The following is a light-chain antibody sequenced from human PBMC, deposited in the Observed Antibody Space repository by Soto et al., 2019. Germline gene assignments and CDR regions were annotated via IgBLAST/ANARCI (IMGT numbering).Light chain of an antibody. V-gene: IGLV1-44*01. CDR3: AAWDGSLNNVL. J-gene: IGLJ2*01. Sequence: QSVLTQPPSASGTPGQRVTISCSGSGSSIGTNTVNWYRQLPGTAPKLLTYGNNQRPSGVPDRFSGSKSGTSASLVISGLQSEDEADYYCAAWDGSLNNVLFGGGTKLTVL. CDR2: GNN. CDR1: GSSIGTNT.